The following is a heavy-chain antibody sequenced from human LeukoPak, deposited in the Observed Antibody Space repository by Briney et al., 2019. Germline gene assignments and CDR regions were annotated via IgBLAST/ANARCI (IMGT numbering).Heavy chain of an antibody. D-gene: IGHD4-23*01. CDR3: ARVTGVGAFDI. V-gene: IGHV3-53*01. CDR1: GFTVSSNY. J-gene: IGHJ3*02. CDR2: IYSGGST. Sequence: GGSLRLSCAASGFTVSSNYMSWVRQAPGKGLEWVSVIYSGGSTYYADSVKGRFTISRDNSKNTLYLQMNSLRAEDTIVYYCARVTGVGAFDIWAKGQWSPSLQ.